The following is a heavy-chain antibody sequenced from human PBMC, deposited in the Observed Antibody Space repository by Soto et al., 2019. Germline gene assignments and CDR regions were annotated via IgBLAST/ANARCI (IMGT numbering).Heavy chain of an antibody. Sequence: GGSLRLSCAASGFTFDDYAMHWVRQAPGKGLEWVSGISWNSGSIGYADSVKGRFTISRDNAKNSLYLQMNSLRAEDTALYYCAKDRGGEFDAFDIWGQGTMVTVSS. CDR1: GFTFDDYA. CDR2: ISWNSGSI. J-gene: IGHJ3*02. D-gene: IGHD3-16*01. CDR3: AKDRGGEFDAFDI. V-gene: IGHV3-9*01.